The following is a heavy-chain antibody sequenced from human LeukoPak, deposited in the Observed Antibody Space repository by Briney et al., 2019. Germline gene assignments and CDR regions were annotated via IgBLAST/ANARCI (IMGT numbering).Heavy chain of an antibody. CDR3: ARALYCSGGSCYSNGDDAFDI. Sequence: SQTLSLTCAISGXSVSSNSSAWNWIRQSPSRGLEWLGRTYYRSKWYNDYAVSVKSRITINPDTSKNQFSLQLNSVTPEDTAVYYCARALYCSGGSCYSNGDDAFDIWGQGTMVTVSS. J-gene: IGHJ3*02. V-gene: IGHV6-1*01. D-gene: IGHD2-15*01. CDR1: GXSVSSNSSA. CDR2: TYYRSKWYN.